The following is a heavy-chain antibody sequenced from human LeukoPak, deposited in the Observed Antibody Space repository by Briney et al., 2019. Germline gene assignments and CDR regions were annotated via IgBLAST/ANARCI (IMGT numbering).Heavy chain of an antibody. J-gene: IGHJ6*02. CDR3: AKDVLLWFRGMDV. Sequence: PGGSLRLSCAASGFTFSSYAMHWVRQAPGKGLEWVAVISCDGSNKYYADSVKGRFAISRDNSKNTLYLQMNSLRAEDTAVYYCAKDVLLWFRGMDVWGQGTTVTVSS. CDR1: GFTFSSYA. CDR2: ISCDGSNK. V-gene: IGHV3-30*09. D-gene: IGHD3-10*01.